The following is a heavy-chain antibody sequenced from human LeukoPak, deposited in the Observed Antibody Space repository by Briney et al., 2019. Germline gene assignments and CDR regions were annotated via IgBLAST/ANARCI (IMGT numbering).Heavy chain of an antibody. V-gene: IGHV3-73*01. J-gene: IGHJ6*03. CDR3: ARSFDNYYYYHMDV. D-gene: IGHD3-10*01. CDR2: IRSKANSYAT. CDR1: GFTFSGSA. Sequence: QAGGSLRLSCAASGFTFSGSAMHWVRQASGKGLEWVGRIRSKANSYATAYAASVKGRFTISRDDSKNTAYLQMNSLKTEDTAVYYCARSFDNYYYYHMDVWGKGTTVTISS.